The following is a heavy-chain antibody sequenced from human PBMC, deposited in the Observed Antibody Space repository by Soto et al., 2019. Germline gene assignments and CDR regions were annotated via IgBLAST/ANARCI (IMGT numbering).Heavy chain of an antibody. CDR3: ARRGPGTYFDY. J-gene: IGHJ4*02. CDR2: ISGSGDST. CDR1: GFTFSSYA. V-gene: IGHV3-23*01. Sequence: EVQLLDSGGGLVQPGGSLRLSCAASGFTFSSYAMNWVRQAPGKGLEWVSVISGSGDSTYYADSVKGRFTISRDNSKNTLYLQMNSLRAEYTAVDYCARRGPGTYFDYWGQGTLVTVSS. D-gene: IGHD1-1*01.